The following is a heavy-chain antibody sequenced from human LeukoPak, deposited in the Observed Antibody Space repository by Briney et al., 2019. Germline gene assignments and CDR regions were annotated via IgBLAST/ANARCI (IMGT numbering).Heavy chain of an antibody. CDR1: GGSISNNY. Sequence: SETLSLTCTVSGGSISNNYWTWVRQPPGKGLEWIGYIFTSGITNYNPSLTSRISISVDTSKTPFSLKLSSLNAAATAVYYCASRSSGWYHYYYYYYMDVWGKGTTVTVSS. CDR3: ASRSSGWYHYYYYYYMDV. CDR2: IFTSGIT. J-gene: IGHJ6*03. D-gene: IGHD6-19*01. V-gene: IGHV4-4*09.